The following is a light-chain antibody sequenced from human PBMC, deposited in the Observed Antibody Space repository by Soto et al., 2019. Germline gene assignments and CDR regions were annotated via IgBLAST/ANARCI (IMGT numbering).Light chain of an antibody. Sequence: EIVMTQFPATLAGSLANRSTLSCTARQSVSSNLAWLQQKPCQAPRLLIYGASTRASGIPARFSGSGSGTDFTLTISRLEPEDFVVYYCQHYSNSRLTFGQGTRVEI. CDR3: QHYSNSRLT. J-gene: IGKJ5*01. V-gene: IGKV3-15*01. CDR2: GAS. CDR1: QSVSSN.